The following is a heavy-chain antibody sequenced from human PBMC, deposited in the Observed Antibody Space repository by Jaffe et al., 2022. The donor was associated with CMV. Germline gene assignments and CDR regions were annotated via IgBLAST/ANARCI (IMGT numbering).Heavy chain of an antibody. V-gene: IGHV3-48*03. Sequence: EVQLVESGGGLVQPGGSLRLSCAASGFTFSSYEMNWVRQAPGKGLEWVSYISSSATNIYYADSVKGRFTISRDNAQSSLYLHMNSLRAEDTAVYYCAREGSAFDPAIDYWGQGTLVTVSS. J-gene: IGHJ4*02. CDR1: GFTFSSYE. D-gene: IGHD6-19*01. CDR3: AREGSAFDPAIDY. CDR2: ISSSATNI.